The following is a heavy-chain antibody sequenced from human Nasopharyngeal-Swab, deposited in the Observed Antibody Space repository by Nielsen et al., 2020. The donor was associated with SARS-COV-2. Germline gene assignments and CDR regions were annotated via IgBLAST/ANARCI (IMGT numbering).Heavy chain of an antibody. Sequence: ASVKVSCKASGYTFTGYGISWVRQAPGQGLEWMGWMNPNSGNTGYAQKFQGRVTMTRNTSISTAYMELSSLRSEDTAVYYCARVHTSYDFWSGYSARYYYYGMDVWGQGTTVTVSS. J-gene: IGHJ6*02. D-gene: IGHD3-3*01. CDR1: GYTFTGYG. V-gene: IGHV1-8*02. CDR2: MNPNSGNT. CDR3: ARVHTSYDFWSGYSARYYYYGMDV.